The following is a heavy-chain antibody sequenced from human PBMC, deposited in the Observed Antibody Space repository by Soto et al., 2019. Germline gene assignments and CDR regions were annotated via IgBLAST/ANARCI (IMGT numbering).Heavy chain of an antibody. CDR3: ASQSGSHFYYFDY. V-gene: IGHV1-45*02. Sequence: QMQLVQSGAEVKKTGSSVKVSCKASGYTFTYRYLHWVRQAPGQALEWMGWITPFNGNTNYAQKFQDRVTITRDRSMSTAYMELSSLRSEDTAMYYCASQSGSHFYYFDYWGQGTLVTVSS. CDR1: GYTFTYRY. D-gene: IGHD1-26*01. CDR2: ITPFNGNT. J-gene: IGHJ4*02.